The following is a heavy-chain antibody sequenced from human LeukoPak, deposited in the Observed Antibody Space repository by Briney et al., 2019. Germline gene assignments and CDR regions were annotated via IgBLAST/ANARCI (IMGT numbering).Heavy chain of an antibody. V-gene: IGHV1-2*02. CDR3: ARNKIAVPKGRYYFDY. CDR2: INPNSGGT. CDR1: GYTFTGYY. Sequence: ASVKVSCKASGYTFTGYYMHWVRQAPGQGLEWMGWINPNSGGTNYAQKFQGRVTMTRDTSISTAYMELSRLRSDDTAVYYCARNKIAVPKGRYYFDYWGQGTLVTVSS. D-gene: IGHD6-19*01. J-gene: IGHJ4*02.